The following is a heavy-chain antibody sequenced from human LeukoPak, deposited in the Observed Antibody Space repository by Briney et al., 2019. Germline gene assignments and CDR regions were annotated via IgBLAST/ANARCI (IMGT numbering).Heavy chain of an antibody. CDR2: INPNSGGT. V-gene: IGHV1-2*02. J-gene: IGHJ4*02. CDR3: ARGLKAYDSSGYYYGGWGYYFDY. CDR1: GYTFTGYY. D-gene: IGHD3-22*01. Sequence: ASMKVSCKASGYTFTGYYMHWVRQAPGQGLEWIGWINPNSGGTNYAQKFQGRVTMTRDTSIGTAYMELSRLRSDDTAVYYCARGLKAYDSSGYYYGGWGYYFDYWGQGTLVTVSS.